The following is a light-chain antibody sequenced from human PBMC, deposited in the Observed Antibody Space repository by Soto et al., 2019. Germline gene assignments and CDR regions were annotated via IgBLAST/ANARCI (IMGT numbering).Light chain of an antibody. V-gene: IGLV2-14*01. CDR2: GVS. Sequence: QSALTQPASVSGSPGQSITISCSGTRSDIGSYNYVAWYQQFPGKTPKILIYGVSNRPSGVSSRFSGSKSGNTASFTISGLQAEDEADYYCISYTGSSTSYVFGSGTKVT. J-gene: IGLJ1*01. CDR3: ISYTGSSTSYV. CDR1: RSDIGSYNY.